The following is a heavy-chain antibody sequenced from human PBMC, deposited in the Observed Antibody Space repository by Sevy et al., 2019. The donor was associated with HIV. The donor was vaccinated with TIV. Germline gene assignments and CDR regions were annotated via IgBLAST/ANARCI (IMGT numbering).Heavy chain of an antibody. J-gene: IGHJ4*02. CDR3: TRWKGLQSIFDF. CDR1: GFTFGDYT. CDR2: LKNKANGGTV. V-gene: IGHV3-49*04. Sequence: GGSLRLSCTASGFTFGDYTMNWVRQAPGKGLEWVAFLKNKANGGTVDHAASVKGRFTISRDDSKSIVYLQMNDLKTEDTAVYYCTRWKGLQSIFDFWGQGVLVTVSS. D-gene: IGHD2-21*01.